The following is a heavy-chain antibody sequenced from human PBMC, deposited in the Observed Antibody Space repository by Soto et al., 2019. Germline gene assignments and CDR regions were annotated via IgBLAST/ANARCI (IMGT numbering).Heavy chain of an antibody. J-gene: IGHJ6*02. CDR3: ARCKDFWSGYSRGGMDV. V-gene: IGHV1-18*01. Sequence: QVLLVQSGAEVKEPGASVRVSCKASGYTFTTYGIAWVRQAPGQGPEWMGWISVYNGNTNSAQKVRGRLTMTTDTYTCTAYMELRSLRSDDAAVYYCARCKDFWSGYSRGGMDVWGQGTTVTVSS. CDR2: ISVYNGNT. D-gene: IGHD3-3*01. CDR1: GYTFTTYG.